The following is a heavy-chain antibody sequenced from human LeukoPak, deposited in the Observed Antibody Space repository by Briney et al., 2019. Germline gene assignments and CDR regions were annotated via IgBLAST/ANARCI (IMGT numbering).Heavy chain of an antibody. D-gene: IGHD6-13*01. CDR2: ISSSSSYT. J-gene: IGHJ6*04. CDR3: ARAAAVYYYYGMDV. V-gene: IGHV3-11*06. Sequence: GGSLRLSCAASGFTFSHYYMSWIRQAPGKGLEWVSYISSSSSYTNYADSVKGRFTISRDNAKNSLYLQMNSLRAEDTAVYYCARAAAVYYYYGMDVWGKGTTVTVSS. CDR1: GFTFSHYY.